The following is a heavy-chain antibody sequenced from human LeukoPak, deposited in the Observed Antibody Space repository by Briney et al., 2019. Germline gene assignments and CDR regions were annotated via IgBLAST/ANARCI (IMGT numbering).Heavy chain of an antibody. Sequence: PGGSLRLSCAASGFTFSNAWMSWVRQAPGKGLEWVGRIKSKTDGGTTDYAAPVKGRFTISRDDSKNTLYLQMNSLKTEDTAVYYCTTSHGIVGATGLVYWGQGTLVTVSS. CDR3: TTSHGIVGATGLVY. J-gene: IGHJ4*02. CDR2: IKSKTDGGTT. V-gene: IGHV3-15*01. D-gene: IGHD1-26*01. CDR1: GFTFSNAW.